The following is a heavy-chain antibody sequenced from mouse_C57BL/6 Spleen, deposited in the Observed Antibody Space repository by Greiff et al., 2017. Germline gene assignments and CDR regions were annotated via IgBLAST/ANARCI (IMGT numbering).Heavy chain of an antibody. D-gene: IGHD2-5*01. V-gene: IGHV8-12*01. J-gene: IGHJ2*01. Sequence: QVTLKVSGPGILQSSQTLSLTCSFSGFSLRTSGMGVRWIRQPSGKGFEWLAPIYWVDDKRYNPSLKSRLTISKDTSRNQVLRKSTSVDTADTATYYCARRGRDSNYKGFDYVDYWGQGTTLTVSS. CDR1: GFSLRTSGMG. CDR2: IYWVDDK. CDR3: ARRGRDSNYKGFDYVDY.